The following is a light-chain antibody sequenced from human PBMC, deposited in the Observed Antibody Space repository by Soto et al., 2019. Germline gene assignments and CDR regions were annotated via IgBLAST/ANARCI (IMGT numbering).Light chain of an antibody. CDR2: LNSDGTH. J-gene: IGLJ2*01. Sequence: QAVLTQSPSASASLGASVKLTCTLSSGHSSYAIAWHQQQPEKGPRYLMKLNSDGTHSKGDGIPDRFSGSSSGAERYLTIASLQSEDEADYYCQTWGTGIRVFVGGIKLTVL. CDR3: QTWGTGIRV. V-gene: IGLV4-69*01. CDR1: SGHSSYA.